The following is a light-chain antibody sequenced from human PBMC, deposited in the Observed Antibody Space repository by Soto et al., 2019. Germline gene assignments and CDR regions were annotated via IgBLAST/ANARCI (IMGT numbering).Light chain of an antibody. J-gene: IGLJ2*01. Sequence: QPVLTQSPSASASLGASVKLTCTLSSGNSSYAIAWHQQQPEKGPRYLMKLNSDGSHTKGGGIPDRFSGSSSGADRYLTISGLQSEDEADYYCQTWGTGIHVVFGGGTKLTVL. V-gene: IGLV4-69*01. CDR2: LNSDGSH. CDR3: QTWGTGIHVV. CDR1: SGNSSYA.